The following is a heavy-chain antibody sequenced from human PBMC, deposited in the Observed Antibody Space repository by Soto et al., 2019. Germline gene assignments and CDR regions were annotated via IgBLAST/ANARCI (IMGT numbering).Heavy chain of an antibody. J-gene: IGHJ6*02. Sequence: QVQLVQSGAELKKPGASVKVSCKASGYTFTNYGIIWVRQAPGQGLEWMGWINTYHGNTKYAQKLQGRVTMTKDTSTSTAYMELTSLRSDDTAVYYCARSPGYSASWGYFYYGMKIWGHGTTVIVSS. CDR1: GYTFTNYG. CDR2: INTYHGNT. CDR3: ARSPGYSASWGYFYYGMKI. V-gene: IGHV1-18*01. D-gene: IGHD6-13*01.